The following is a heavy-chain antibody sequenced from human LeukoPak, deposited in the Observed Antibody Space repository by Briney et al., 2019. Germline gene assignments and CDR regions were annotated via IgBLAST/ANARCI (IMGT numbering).Heavy chain of an antibody. CDR3: AKADTGSSGWYSRAWFFDY. CDR2: ISGSGGST. J-gene: IGHJ4*02. D-gene: IGHD6-19*01. CDR1: GFTFSSYA. Sequence: GGSLRLSCAASGFTFSSYAMSWVRQAPGKGLEWVSAISGSGGSTYYADSVKGRFTISRDNSKNTLYLQMNSLRAEDTAVYYCAKADTGSSGWYSRAWFFDYWGQGTLVTVPS. V-gene: IGHV3-23*01.